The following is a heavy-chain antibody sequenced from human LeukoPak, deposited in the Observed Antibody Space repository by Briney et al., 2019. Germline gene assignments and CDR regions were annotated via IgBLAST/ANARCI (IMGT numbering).Heavy chain of an antibody. CDR3: AREQCSSTSCYYWFDP. J-gene: IGHJ5*02. Sequence: GASVKVSCKASGYTFTSYGISWVRQAPGQGLEWMGWISAYNGNTNYAQKLQGRVTMTTDTSTSTAYMELRSLRSEDTAVYYCAREQCSSTSCYYWFDPWGQGTLVTVSS. CDR1: GYTFTSYG. V-gene: IGHV1-18*01. D-gene: IGHD2-2*01. CDR2: ISAYNGNT.